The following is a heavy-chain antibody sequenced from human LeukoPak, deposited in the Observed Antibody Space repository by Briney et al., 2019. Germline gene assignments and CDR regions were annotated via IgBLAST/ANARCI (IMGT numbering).Heavy chain of an antibody. CDR2: INPSDGST. J-gene: IGHJ4*02. D-gene: IGHD6-13*01. V-gene: IGHV1-46*01. Sequence: ASVKVSCKASGYTFTSYYIHLVRQAPGQGFEWMAIINPSDGSTTNSQKFQGRVTMTEDTSTDTAYMELSSLRSEDTAVYYCATATAGYFDYWGQGTLVTVSS. CDR1: GYTFTSYY. CDR3: ATATAGYFDY.